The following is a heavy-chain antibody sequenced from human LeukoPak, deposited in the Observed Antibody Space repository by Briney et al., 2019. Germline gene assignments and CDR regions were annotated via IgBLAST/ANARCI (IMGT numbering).Heavy chain of an antibody. CDR2: IYYGGST. J-gene: IGHJ4*02. V-gene: IGHV4-59*08. Sequence: SETLSLTCTVSGGSISSYYWSWIRQPPGKGLEWIGYIYYGGSTNYNPSLKSRVTISVDTSKNQFSLKLSSVTAADTAVYYCARGDIGLFDYWGQGTLVTVSS. CDR3: ARGDIGLFDY. D-gene: IGHD5-12*01. CDR1: GGSISSYY.